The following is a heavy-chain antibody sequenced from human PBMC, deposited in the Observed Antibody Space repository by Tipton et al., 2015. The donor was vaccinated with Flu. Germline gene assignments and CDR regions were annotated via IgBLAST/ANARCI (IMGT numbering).Heavy chain of an antibody. CDR1: GFTFSNYA. CDR2: ISGSAGST. Sequence: SLRLSCAASGFTFSNYAMTWVRQGPGKGLEWVSAISGSAGSTYYADSVKGRVTISRDNSKNTVHLQMNSLRAEDTAIYYCAKVIATGYYGRDAFDVWGQGTMVTVSS. V-gene: IGHV3-23*01. D-gene: IGHD3-9*01. CDR3: AKVIATGYYGRDAFDV. J-gene: IGHJ3*01.